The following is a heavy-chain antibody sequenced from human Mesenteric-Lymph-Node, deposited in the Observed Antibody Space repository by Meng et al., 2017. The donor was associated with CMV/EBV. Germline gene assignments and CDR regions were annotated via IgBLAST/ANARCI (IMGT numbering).Heavy chain of an antibody. V-gene: IGHV4-59*01. CDR3: AREKSGYSLDDAFDI. CDR2: VYYSGTT. Sequence: SETLSLTCTVSGGSISSYYWNWIRQPPGKGLEWIGYVYYSGTTNYNPSLKSRVIISIDTSKMQFSLRLTSVTAADTAVYYCAREKSGYSLDDAFDIWGPGTMVT. CDR1: GGSISSYY. J-gene: IGHJ3*02. D-gene: IGHD3-3*01.